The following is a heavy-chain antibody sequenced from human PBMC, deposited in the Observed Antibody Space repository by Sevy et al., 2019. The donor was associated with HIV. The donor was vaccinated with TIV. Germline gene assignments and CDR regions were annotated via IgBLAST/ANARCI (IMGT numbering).Heavy chain of an antibody. CDR2: ISSSGSTI. V-gene: IGHV3-48*03. CDR1: GFTFSSYE. J-gene: IGHJ4*02. D-gene: IGHD3-22*01. CDR3: ARARIYDSSGYLFDY. Sequence: GGSLRLSCAASGFTFSSYEMNWVRQAPGKGLEWVSYISSSGSTIYYADSVKGRFTISRDNAKNSLYLQMNSLRAEDTAVYYCARARIYDSSGYLFDYWGQGTLVIVSS.